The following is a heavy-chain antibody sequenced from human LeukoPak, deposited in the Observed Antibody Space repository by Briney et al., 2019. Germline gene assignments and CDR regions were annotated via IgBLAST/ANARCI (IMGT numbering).Heavy chain of an antibody. CDR3: ATEAYSYGNLGYFDY. CDR2: FDPEDGET. V-gene: IGHV1-24*01. J-gene: IGHJ4*02. CDR1: GYTLTELS. Sequence: ASVKVSCKVPGYTLTELSMHWVRQAPGKGLEWMGGFDPEDGETIYAQKFQGRVTMTEDTSTDTAYMELSSLRSEDTAVYYCATEAYSYGNLGYFDYWGQGTLVTVSS. D-gene: IGHD5-18*01.